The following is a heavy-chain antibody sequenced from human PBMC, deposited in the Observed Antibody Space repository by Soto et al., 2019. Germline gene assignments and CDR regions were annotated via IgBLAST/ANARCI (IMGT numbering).Heavy chain of an antibody. CDR1: GFTFSSYN. V-gene: IGHV3-21*06. J-gene: IGHJ5*02. CDR2: ISSGSEYI. Sequence: EVQLVESGGGRAKPGGSLRLSCAASGFTFSSYNMNWVRQAPGKGREWVSFISSGSEYIYYADSVKGRFNISRDNAKNSLYLQMNSLRGEDTAVYYCTRDRQLVQDWFDPWGQGTLVTVSS. CDR3: TRDRQLVQDWFDP. D-gene: IGHD6-13*01.